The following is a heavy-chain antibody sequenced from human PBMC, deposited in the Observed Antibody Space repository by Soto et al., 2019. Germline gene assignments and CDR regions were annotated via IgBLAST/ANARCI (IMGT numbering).Heavy chain of an antibody. CDR3: AIIPPDIVLMVYASYYFDY. J-gene: IGHJ4*02. CDR1: GFTFSSYA. D-gene: IGHD2-8*01. V-gene: IGHV3-23*01. Sequence: EVQLLESGGGLVQPGGSLRLSCAASGFTFSSYAMSWVRQAPGKGLEWVSAISGSGGSTYYADSVKGRFTISRDNSKNTLYLQMNSLRAEDTAVYYCAIIPPDIVLMVYASYYFDYWGQGTLVTVSS. CDR2: ISGSGGST.